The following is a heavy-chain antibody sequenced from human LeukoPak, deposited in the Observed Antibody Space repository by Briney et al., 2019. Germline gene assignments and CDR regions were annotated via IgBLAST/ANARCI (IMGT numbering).Heavy chain of an antibody. CDR2: IIPIFGTA. D-gene: IGHD5-18*01. J-gene: IGHJ4*02. CDR1: GGTFSSYA. Sequence: SVKVSCEASGGTFSSYAISWVRQAPGQGLEWMGRIIPIFGTANYAQKFQGRVTITTDESTSTAYMELSSLRSEDTAVYYCARVGGYSYGSHFDYWGQGTLVTVSS. V-gene: IGHV1-69*05. CDR3: ARVGGYSYGSHFDY.